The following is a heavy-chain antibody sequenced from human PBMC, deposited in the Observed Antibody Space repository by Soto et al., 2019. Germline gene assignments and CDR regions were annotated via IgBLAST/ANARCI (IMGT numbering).Heavy chain of an antibody. D-gene: IGHD3-10*01. V-gene: IGHV3-49*03. CDR3: ASLGEILTDAFDI. CDR1: GFTFGDYA. CDR2: IRSKAYGGTT. Sequence: GGSLRFSCTASGFTFGDYAMSWFRQAPGKGLEWVGFIRSKAYGGTTEYDASVKGRFTISRDDSKNSLYLQMNSLRAEDTAVYYCASLGEILTDAFDIWGQGTMVTVSS. J-gene: IGHJ3*02.